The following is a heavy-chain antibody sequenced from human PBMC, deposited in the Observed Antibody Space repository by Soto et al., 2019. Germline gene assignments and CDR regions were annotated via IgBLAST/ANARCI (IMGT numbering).Heavy chain of an antibody. D-gene: IGHD3-22*01. CDR2: INAGNGNT. CDR3: ASYYYDSSGYYTAFDY. Sequence: ASVKVSCKASGYTFTSYAMYWVRQAPGQRLEWMGWINAGNGNTKYSQKFQGRVTITRDTSASTAYMELSSLRSEDTAVYYCASYYYDSSGYYTAFDYWGQGTLVTVSS. V-gene: IGHV1-3*01. CDR1: GYTFTSYA. J-gene: IGHJ4*02.